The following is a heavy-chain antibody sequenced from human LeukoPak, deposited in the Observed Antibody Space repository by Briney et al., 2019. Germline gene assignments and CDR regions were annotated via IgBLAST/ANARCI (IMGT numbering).Heavy chain of an antibody. CDR3: AGNFDF. CDR1: GVTFSNYG. Sequence: PGGSLRLSCVASGVTFSNYGMHWVRQAPGKGLEWVAVIWHDGSNKYYAASVKSRFTISRDNSKNTLYLQMNSLRAEDTAVYYCAGNFDFWGQGILVTVSS. J-gene: IGHJ4*02. CDR2: IWHDGSNK. V-gene: IGHV3-33*01.